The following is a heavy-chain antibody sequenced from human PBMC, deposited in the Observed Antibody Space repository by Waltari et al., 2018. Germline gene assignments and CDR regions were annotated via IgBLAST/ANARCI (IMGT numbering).Heavy chain of an antibody. V-gene: IGHV3-9*01. Sequence: EVQLVESGGGLVQPGGSLRLYWQASGFTFDDFAMNGVRLVAGRGLEWVSAISWNGGTIAYADSVKGRFTISRDNTKSSLHLQMHSLRTEDTAVYYCAKDMRLRGILITSVDFWGQGIPVTVSS. CDR2: ISWNGGTI. D-gene: IGHD3-10*01. J-gene: IGHJ4*02. CDR1: GFTFDDFA. CDR3: AKDMRLRGILITSVDF.